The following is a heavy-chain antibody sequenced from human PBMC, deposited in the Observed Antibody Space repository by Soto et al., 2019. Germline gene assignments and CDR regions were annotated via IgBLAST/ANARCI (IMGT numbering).Heavy chain of an antibody. CDR2: IIPIFGTA. Sequence: QVQLVQSGAEVKKPGSSVKVSCKASGGTFSSYAIIWVRQAPGQGLEWMGGIIPIFGTANYAQKFQGRVTITADEYTSTAYMELSSLRSEDTAVYYCASRYCSSTSCYEDYYYGMDVWGQGTTVTVSS. J-gene: IGHJ6*02. CDR3: ASRYCSSTSCYEDYYYGMDV. D-gene: IGHD2-2*01. V-gene: IGHV1-69*01. CDR1: GGTFSSYA.